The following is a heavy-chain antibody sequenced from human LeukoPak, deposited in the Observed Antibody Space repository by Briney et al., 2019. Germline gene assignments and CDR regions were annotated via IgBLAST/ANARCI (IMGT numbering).Heavy chain of an antibody. V-gene: IGHV3-7*01. D-gene: IGHD3-3*01. Sequence: WGVLRLSCAASGFTFSTYWMSWVRQPPGKGLEWVANIKQDGSEKYYVDSVKGRFTISRDNTMNSLYLQMNSLRAEDTAVYYCARDTMYDFWSGSHAAFDYWGQGTLVTVSS. CDR1: GFTFSTYW. J-gene: IGHJ4*02. CDR3: ARDTMYDFWSGSHAAFDY. CDR2: IKQDGSEK.